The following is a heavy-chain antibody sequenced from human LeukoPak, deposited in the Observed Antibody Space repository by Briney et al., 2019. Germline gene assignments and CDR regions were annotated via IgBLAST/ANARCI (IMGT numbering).Heavy chain of an antibody. V-gene: IGHV3-48*03. CDR2: ISSSGSTI. CDR3: ARDGSGWYVFDY. J-gene: IGHJ4*02. D-gene: IGHD6-19*01. Sequence: GSLRLSCAASGFTFSSYEMNWVRQPPGKGLEWVSYISSSGSTIYYADSVKGRFTISRDNAKNSLYLQMNSLRAEDTAVYYCARDGSGWYVFDYWGQGTLVTVSS. CDR1: GFTFSSYE.